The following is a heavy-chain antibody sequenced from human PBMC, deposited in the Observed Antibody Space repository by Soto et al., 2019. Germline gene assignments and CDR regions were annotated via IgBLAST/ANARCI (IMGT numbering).Heavy chain of an antibody. J-gene: IGHJ4*02. CDR1: GFTFSDYY. CDR3: KRGGWLDGDYFAY. D-gene: IGHD6-19*01. Sequence: PGGSLRLSCAASGFTFSDYYMSWIRQAPGKGLEWVSYISSSGSTIYYADSVKGRFTISRDNAKNSLYLQMNSLRAEDTAVDYFKRGGWLDGDYFAYWGQGTLVTVPS. V-gene: IGHV3-11*01. CDR2: ISSSGSTI.